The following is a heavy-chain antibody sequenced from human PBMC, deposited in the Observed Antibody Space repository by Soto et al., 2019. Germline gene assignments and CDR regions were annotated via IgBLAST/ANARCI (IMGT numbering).Heavy chain of an antibody. CDR2: IYYSGRT. D-gene: IGHD2-2*01. V-gene: IGHV4-39*01. CDR3: ARQGIVVVPAGFDP. J-gene: IGHJ5*02. Sequence: PSETLALTCTVSGGSISSSSYYGGWIRKPPGKGLGWIGSIYYSGRTYYTPSLKSRVTISVDTSKNQFSLKLSSVTAADTAVYYCARQGIVVVPAGFDPWGQGTLVTVSS. CDR1: GGSISSSSYY.